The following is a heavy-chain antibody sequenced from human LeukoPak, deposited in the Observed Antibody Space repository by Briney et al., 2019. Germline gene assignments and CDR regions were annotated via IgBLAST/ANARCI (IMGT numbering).Heavy chain of an antibody. Sequence: PGGSLRLSCAASGLTVSSNYMSWVRQAPGKGLEWVSVIYSGGSTYYADSVKGRFTISRDNSENTLYLQMNSLRAEDTAVYYCARTGSGNYAINSYYGMDVWGQGTTVTVSS. J-gene: IGHJ6*02. CDR2: IYSGGST. CDR3: ARTGSGNYAINSYYGMDV. V-gene: IGHV3-53*01. D-gene: IGHD3-10*01. CDR1: GLTVSSNY.